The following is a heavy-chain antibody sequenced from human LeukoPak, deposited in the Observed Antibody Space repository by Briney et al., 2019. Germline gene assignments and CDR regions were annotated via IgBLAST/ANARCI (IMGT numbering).Heavy chain of an antibody. CDR3: ARAGDTYYYYSMDV. J-gene: IGHJ6*02. CDR2: IYYSGST. D-gene: IGHD1-26*01. Sequence: SQTLSLTCTVSGGSISSGDYYWSWIRQPPGKGLEWIGYIYYSGSTYYNPSLKSRVTISVDTSKNQFSLKLSSVTAADTAVYYCARAGDTYYYYSMDVWGQGTTVTVSS. CDR1: GGSISSGDYY. V-gene: IGHV4-30-4*01.